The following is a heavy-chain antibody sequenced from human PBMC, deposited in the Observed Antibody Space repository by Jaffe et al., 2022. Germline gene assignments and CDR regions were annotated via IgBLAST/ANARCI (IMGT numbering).Heavy chain of an antibody. J-gene: IGHJ5*02. CDR3: AREVRFLEWLHPDWFDP. CDR1: GGSFSGYY. CDR2: INHSGST. D-gene: IGHD3-3*01. Sequence: QVQLQQWGAGLLKPSETLSLTCAVYGGSFSGYYWSWIRQPPGKGLEWIGEINHSGSTNYNPSLKSRVTISVDTSKNQFSLKLSSVTAADTAVYYCAREVRFLEWLHPDWFDPWGQGTLVTVSS. V-gene: IGHV4-34*01.